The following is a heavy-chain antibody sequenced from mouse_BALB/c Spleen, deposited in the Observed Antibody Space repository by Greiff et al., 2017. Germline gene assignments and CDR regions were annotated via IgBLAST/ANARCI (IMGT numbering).Heavy chain of an antibody. CDR1: GFNIKDYY. D-gene: IGHD2-3*01. Sequence: EVQLQQSGAELVRPGALVKLSCKASGFNIKDYYMHWVKQRPEQGLEWIGWIDPENGNTIYDPKFQGKASITADTSSNTAYLQLSSLTSEDTAVYYCAIDGYGYFDVWGAGTTVTVSS. CDR2: IDPENGNT. V-gene: IGHV14-1*02. CDR3: AIDGYGYFDV. J-gene: IGHJ1*01.